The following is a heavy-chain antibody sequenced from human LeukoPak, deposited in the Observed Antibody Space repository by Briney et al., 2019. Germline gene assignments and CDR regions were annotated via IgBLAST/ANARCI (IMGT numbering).Heavy chain of an antibody. CDR1: GGSISSYY. Sequence: SETLSLTCTVSGGSISSYYWSWIRQPPGKGLEWIGYIYYSGSTNYNPSLKSRVTISVDTPKNQFSLKLSSVTAADTAVYYCARRLTPDAFDIWGQGTMVTVSS. D-gene: IGHD1-14*01. V-gene: IGHV4-59*08. CDR3: ARRLTPDAFDI. J-gene: IGHJ3*02. CDR2: IYYSGST.